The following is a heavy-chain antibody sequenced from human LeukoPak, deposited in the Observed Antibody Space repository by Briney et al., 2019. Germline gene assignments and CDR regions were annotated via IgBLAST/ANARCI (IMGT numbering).Heavy chain of an antibody. D-gene: IGHD6-19*01. CDR1: GFSFSTDA. CDR3: ASDPHSSGCAFYH. Sequence: SLSCEAGGFSFSTDAMSWVRQAPGEGLEWVAMIWRDGSNKYYTDSVKGRFTISRDNFKNTLYLQMNSLRVEDTAVYYCASDPHSSGCAFYHWGQGTPVSVSS. J-gene: IGHJ4*02. V-gene: IGHV3-33*01. CDR2: IWRDGSNK.